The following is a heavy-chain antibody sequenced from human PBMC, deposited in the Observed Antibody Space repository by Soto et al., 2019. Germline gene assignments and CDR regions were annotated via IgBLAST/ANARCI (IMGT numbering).Heavy chain of an antibody. D-gene: IGHD5-12*01. Sequence: ASVKVSCKASGGTFSSYAISWVRQAPGQGLEWMGGIIPIFGTANYAQKFQGRVTITADESTSTAYMELSSLRSEDTAVYYCVRGPLATTYNWFDPWGQGTLVTVSS. CDR1: GGTFSSYA. J-gene: IGHJ5*02. CDR3: VRGPLATTYNWFDP. V-gene: IGHV1-69*13. CDR2: IIPIFGTA.